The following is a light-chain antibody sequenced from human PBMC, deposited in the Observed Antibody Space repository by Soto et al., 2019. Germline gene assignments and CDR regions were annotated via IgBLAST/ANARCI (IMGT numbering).Light chain of an antibody. Sequence: DIQMTQSPSSVSPSVGDRITITCRASQDIGFRLAWFQQKPGKAPQYLIQAASILQSGVPSRFSGSGSGTEFILTINNLRPEDFAAYFCLQVYSFPRTFGLGTKVDIK. V-gene: IGKV1-12*01. J-gene: IGKJ1*01. CDR3: LQVYSFPRT. CDR2: AAS. CDR1: QDIGFR.